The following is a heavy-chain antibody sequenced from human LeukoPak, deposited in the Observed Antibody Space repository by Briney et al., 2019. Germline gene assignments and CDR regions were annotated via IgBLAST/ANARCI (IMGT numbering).Heavy chain of an antibody. CDR3: GTCIVVYHFVWCSYRYPLVLLDY. V-gene: IGHV3-23*01. J-gene: IGHJ4*02. CDR1: GYCFTSAW. Sequence: GESLKISCDASGYCFTSAWIGLGRQMPGKGLEWVSAISGSGGSTYYADSVKGRFTISRDNSKNPLYLQMNSLRAEDTAVYYCGTCIVVYHFVWCSYRYPLVLLDYWGQGTLVTVSS. D-gene: IGHD3-16*02. CDR2: ISGSGGST.